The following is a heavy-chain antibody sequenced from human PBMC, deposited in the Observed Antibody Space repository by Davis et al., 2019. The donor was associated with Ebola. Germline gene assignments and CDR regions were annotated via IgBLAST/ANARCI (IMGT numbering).Heavy chain of an antibody. D-gene: IGHD6-13*01. CDR1: GGSISSYY. Sequence: MPSETLSLTCTVSGGSISSYYWSWIRQPPGKGLEWIGYIYYSGSTNYNPSLKGRVTISVDTSKNQFSLKLSSVTAADTAVYYCARARSWGAWFDPWGQGTLVTVSS. V-gene: IGHV4-59*12. CDR2: IYYSGST. J-gene: IGHJ5*02. CDR3: ARARSWGAWFDP.